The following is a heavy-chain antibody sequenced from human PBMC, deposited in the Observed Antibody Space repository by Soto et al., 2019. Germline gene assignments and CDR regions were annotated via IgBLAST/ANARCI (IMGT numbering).Heavy chain of an antibody. V-gene: IGHV1-18*01. J-gene: IGHJ4*02. CDR3: AREGYNYGFDY. CDR1: GYTFTRHG. D-gene: IGHD5-18*01. CDR2: ISAYNGSP. Sequence: QVQLVQSGAEVKKPGASVKVSCKASGYTFTRHGIIWVRQAPGQGLEWMGWISAYNGSPNFAQKLQGRVTMTTDTSTSTAYMELRSLTADDTAVYYCAREGYNYGFDYWGQGTLVAVSS.